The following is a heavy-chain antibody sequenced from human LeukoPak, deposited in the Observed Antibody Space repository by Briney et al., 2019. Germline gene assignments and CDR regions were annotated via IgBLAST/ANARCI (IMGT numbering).Heavy chain of an antibody. J-gene: IGHJ3*02. CDR2: ISRSGGST. V-gene: IGHV3-23*01. CDR1: GFTFSSYA. CDR3: ARYSGSFLREDAFDI. Sequence: GGSLSLSCAASGFTFSSYAMSWVRQAPGKGLEWVSAISRSGGSTYYEDAVKRRFTISIDNSKNTLYLQMNSLRAEDTAVYYCARYSGSFLREDAFDIWGQGTMVTVSS. D-gene: IGHD1-26*01.